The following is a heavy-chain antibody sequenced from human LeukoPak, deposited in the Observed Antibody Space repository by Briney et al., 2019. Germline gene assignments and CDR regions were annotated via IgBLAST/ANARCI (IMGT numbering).Heavy chain of an antibody. J-gene: IGHJ6*03. CDR2: IIPIFGTA. V-gene: IGHV1-69*13. Sequence: SVKVSCKASGGTFSSYAISWVRQAPGQGLEWMGGIIPIFGTANYAQKFQGRVTITADESTSTAYMELSSMRSEDTAVYYCASGDCSSTSCHAIGYFSYYYYMDVWGKGTTVTVSS. D-gene: IGHD2-2*01. CDR1: GGTFSSYA. CDR3: ASGDCSSTSCHAIGYFSYYYYMDV.